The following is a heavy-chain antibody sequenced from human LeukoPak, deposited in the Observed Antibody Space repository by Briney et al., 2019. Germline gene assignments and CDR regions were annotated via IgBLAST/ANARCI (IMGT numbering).Heavy chain of an antibody. D-gene: IGHD2/OR15-2a*01. Sequence: PSETLSLTCTVSGGSISSSSYYWGWIRQPPGKGLEWIGSIYYSGSTYYNPSLKSRVTISVDTSKNQFSLKLNSVTAADTAVYYCASLIRAPVGLHTTGLIENWGQGTLVTVSS. CDR2: IYYSGST. V-gene: IGHV4-39*01. CDR1: GGSISSSSYY. J-gene: IGHJ4*02. CDR3: ASLIRAPVGLHTTGLIEN.